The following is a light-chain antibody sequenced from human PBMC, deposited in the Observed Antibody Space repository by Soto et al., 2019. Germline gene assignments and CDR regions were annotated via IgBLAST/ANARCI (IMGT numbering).Light chain of an antibody. V-gene: IGKV3-20*01. J-gene: IGKJ5*01. CDR1: QSVSSNF. CDR3: QQYGSSPIT. CDR2: AAS. Sequence: EIVLTQSPGTLSLSPGERATLSCRASQSVSSNFLAWYQQKPGQAPRLLIYAASSRATGIPGRFSGSGSGTGFTLTSSRLEPEEFAVYYCQQYGSSPITFGQGTRLEIK.